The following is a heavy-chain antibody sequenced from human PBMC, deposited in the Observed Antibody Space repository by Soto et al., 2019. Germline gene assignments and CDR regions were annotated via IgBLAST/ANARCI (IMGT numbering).Heavy chain of an antibody. CDR1: GGTFSSYT. D-gene: IGHD5-18*01. CDR2: IIPILGIA. J-gene: IGHJ6*02. CDR3: ARDAQVRYTGDGMVV. Sequence: QVQLVQSGAEVKKPGSSVKVSCKASGGTFSSYTISLVRQAPGQGLEGMGRIIPILGIANYAQKFQGRVTVPTDKSTSTAYMELSSLRSDDTAVYYCARDAQVRYTGDGMVVWVQGTTVTVSS. V-gene: IGHV1-69*08.